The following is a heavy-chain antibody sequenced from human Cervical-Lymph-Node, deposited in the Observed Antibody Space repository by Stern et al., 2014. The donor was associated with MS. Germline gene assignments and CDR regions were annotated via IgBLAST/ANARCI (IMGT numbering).Heavy chain of an antibody. D-gene: IGHD3-22*01. CDR1: EGTFSSYA. CDR2: VIPMFGTT. J-gene: IGHJ3*02. V-gene: IGHV1-69*01. Sequence: VQLGQSGAEVKKPGSSVKVSCKASEGTFSSYAISWVRQAPGRGLEWIGGVIPMFGTTKYAQQFQGRVTIIADGSTTTAYMELSSLRSEDTAVYYCARRDYYDSSGYYGDAFDIWGQGTMVTVSS. CDR3: ARRDYYDSSGYYGDAFDI.